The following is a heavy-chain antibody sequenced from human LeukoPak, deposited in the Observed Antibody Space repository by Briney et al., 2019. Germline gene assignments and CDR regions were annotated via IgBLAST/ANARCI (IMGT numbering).Heavy chain of an antibody. CDR2: INHSGST. Sequence: PSETLSLTCAVYGGSFSGYYWSWIRQPPGKGLEWIGEINHSGSTNYNPSLKSRVTIPVDTSKNQFSLKLSSVTAADTAVYYCARGPRYSFYWGQGTLVSVSS. D-gene: IGHD6-13*01. CDR3: ARGPRYSFY. V-gene: IGHV4-34*01. J-gene: IGHJ4*02. CDR1: GGSFSGYY.